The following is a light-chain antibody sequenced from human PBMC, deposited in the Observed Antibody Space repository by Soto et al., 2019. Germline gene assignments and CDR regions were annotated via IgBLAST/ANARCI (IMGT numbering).Light chain of an antibody. CDR1: QSISNY. Sequence: DIQMTQSPSSLSASVGDRVTINCRASQSISNYENWYQQKPGKAPKLLIYAATTLQSGVPSTFSGAGSGTDFTLTISSLQPEDFATYFCQQSYSTPHTFGQGTNLEI. CDR3: QQSYSTPHT. CDR2: AAT. J-gene: IGKJ2*01. V-gene: IGKV1-39*01.